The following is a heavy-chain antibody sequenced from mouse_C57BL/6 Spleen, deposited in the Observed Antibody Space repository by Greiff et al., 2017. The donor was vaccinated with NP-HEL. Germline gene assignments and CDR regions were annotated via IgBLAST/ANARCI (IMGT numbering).Heavy chain of an antibody. CDR2: INPSTGGT. Sequence: VQLKESGPELVKPGASVKISCKASGYSFTGYYMNWVKQSPEKSLEWIGEINPSTGGTTYNQKFKAKATLTVDKSSSTAYMQLKSLTSEDSAVYYCEAYYSNDYAMDYWGQGTSVTVSS. D-gene: IGHD2-5*01. J-gene: IGHJ4*01. V-gene: IGHV1-42*01. CDR1: GYSFTGYY. CDR3: EAYYSNDYAMDY.